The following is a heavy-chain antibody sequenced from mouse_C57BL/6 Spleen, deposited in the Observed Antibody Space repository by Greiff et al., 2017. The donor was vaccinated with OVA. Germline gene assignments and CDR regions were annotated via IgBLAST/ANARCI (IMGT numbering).Heavy chain of an antibody. Sequence: QVQLQQSGAELVRPGASVTLSCKASGYTFTDYEMHWVKQTPVHGLEWIGAIDPETGGTAYNQKFKGKAILTADKSSSTAYMELRSLTSEDSAVYYCTREGNYVWCAYWGQGTLVTVSA. CDR3: TREGNYVWCAY. V-gene: IGHV1-15*01. D-gene: IGHD1-1*01. J-gene: IGHJ3*01. CDR1: GYTFTDYE. CDR2: IDPETGGT.